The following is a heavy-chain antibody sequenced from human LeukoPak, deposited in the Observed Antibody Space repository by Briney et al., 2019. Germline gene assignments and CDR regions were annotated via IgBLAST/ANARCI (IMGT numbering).Heavy chain of an antibody. V-gene: IGHV1-18*01. D-gene: IGHD5-18*01. CDR3: AREYSYGTTSLNWFDP. Sequence: ASVKVSCKASGYTFTSYGISWVRQAPGQGLEWMGWISAYNGNTNYAQEVQGRVTMTTDTSTSTSYMELKSLTSDDTAVYYCAREYSYGTTSLNWFDPWGQGTLVTASS. CDR2: ISAYNGNT. J-gene: IGHJ5*02. CDR1: GYTFTSYG.